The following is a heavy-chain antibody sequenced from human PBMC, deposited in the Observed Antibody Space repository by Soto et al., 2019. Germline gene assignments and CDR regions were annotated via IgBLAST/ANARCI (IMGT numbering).Heavy chain of an antibody. J-gene: IGHJ6*02. D-gene: IGHD1-1*01. CDR3: ARDLAWKRGKVGRYYYGMDV. CDR2: ISTRSTYT. Sequence: QVLLVESGGGLVKAGGSLRLSCAASGFIFSDYYMSWVRQTPGKGLEWVSYISTRSTYTNYADSVKGRFTISRDNTKNSLYLQMDSLRVEDTAVYYCARDLAWKRGKVGRYYYGMDVWDQGTTVTVSS. V-gene: IGHV3-11*06. CDR1: GFIFSDYY.